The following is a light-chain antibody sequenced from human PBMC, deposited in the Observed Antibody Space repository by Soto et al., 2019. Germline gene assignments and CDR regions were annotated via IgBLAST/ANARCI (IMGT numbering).Light chain of an antibody. V-gene: IGKV4-1*01. CDR2: WAS. CDR3: QQCYSVPLT. Sequence: DVVMTQSPDSLAVCLGEMATINCKSSQSMLSSANNNNYFAWYPQKPGRPPQLLIYWASTRESGVPDRVRGRRSGTDFTLSIGSLQAEDVAVYYCQQCYSVPLTLGGRTKVEVK. J-gene: IGKJ4*01. CDR1: QSMLSSANNNNY.